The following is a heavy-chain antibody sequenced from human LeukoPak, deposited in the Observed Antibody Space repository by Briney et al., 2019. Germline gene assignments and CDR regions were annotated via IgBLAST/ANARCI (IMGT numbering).Heavy chain of an antibody. CDR2: VSHDGSDE. CDR1: GFTFNNYP. D-gene: IGHD7-27*01. J-gene: IGHJ4*02. V-gene: IGHV3-30*04. Sequence: GRSLRLSCTTSGFTFNNYPMHCVRQAPGKWLEWVAIVSHDGSDENYADYVKGRFIISRDNSMKTLFLQMNSLRVDDTAVYYCAREGLGFDYWGQGTLVTVSS. CDR3: AREGLGFDY.